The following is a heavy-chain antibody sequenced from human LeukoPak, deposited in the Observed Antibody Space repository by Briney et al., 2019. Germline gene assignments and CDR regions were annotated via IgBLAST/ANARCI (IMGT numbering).Heavy chain of an antibody. V-gene: IGHV1-69*05. D-gene: IGHD3-3*01. J-gene: IGHJ4*02. CDR1: GGTFSSYA. CDR2: IIPIFGTA. CDR3: ARSTYYDFWSGYRDFDY. Sequence: GSSVKVSCKASGGTFSSYAISWVRQAPGQGLEWMGGIIPIFGTANYAQKFQGRVTITTDESTGTAYMELSSLRSEDTAVYYCARSTYYDFWSGYRDFDYWGQGTLVTVSS.